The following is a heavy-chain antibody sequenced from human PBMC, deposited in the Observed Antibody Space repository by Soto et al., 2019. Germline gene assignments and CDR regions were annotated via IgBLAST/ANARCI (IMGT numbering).Heavy chain of an antibody. CDR2: IKGDGSAE. J-gene: IGHJ3*02. CDR1: GFTFGNYW. CDR3: ARAVSPGSSGYYVDAFDI. D-gene: IGHD6-25*01. Sequence: EVQLLESGGGLVQPEGSLRLSCAASGFTFGNYWMTWVRQAPGKGLEWVANIKGDGSAESYWDSVRGRFTVSRDNAENSLFLQMNILRAEDTALYYCARAVSPGSSGYYVDAFDIWGQGTMVTVS. V-gene: IGHV3-7*05.